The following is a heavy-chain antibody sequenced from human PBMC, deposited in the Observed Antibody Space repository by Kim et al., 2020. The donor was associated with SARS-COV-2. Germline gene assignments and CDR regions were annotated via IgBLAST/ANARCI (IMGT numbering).Heavy chain of an antibody. J-gene: IGHJ5*02. D-gene: IGHD4-17*01. CDR1: GFTFSTYA. V-gene: IGHV3-23*01. Sequence: GGSLRLSCAASGFTFSTYAMSWVRQAPGKGLEWVSGISGSGGSTYYADSVKGRFTLSRDNSKNTLYLQMNSLRAEDTAVYYCAKVFDDYGDYINWFDPWGQGTLVTVSS. CDR3: AKVFDDYGDYINWFDP. CDR2: ISGSGGST.